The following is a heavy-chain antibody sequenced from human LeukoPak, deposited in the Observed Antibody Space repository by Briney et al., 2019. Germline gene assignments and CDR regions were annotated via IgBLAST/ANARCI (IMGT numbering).Heavy chain of an antibody. CDR1: GYTFTDFY. CDR2: INPSGGTT. J-gene: IGHJ3*02. Sequence: ASVKVSCKASGYTFTDFYMHWVRQAPGQGLEWMGIINPSGGTTSYAQKFQGRVTMTRDTSTSTVYMELSSLRSEDTAVYYCARVPIFGVGPLLDAFDIWGQGTMVTVSS. CDR3: ARVPIFGVGPLLDAFDI. V-gene: IGHV1-46*01. D-gene: IGHD3-3*02.